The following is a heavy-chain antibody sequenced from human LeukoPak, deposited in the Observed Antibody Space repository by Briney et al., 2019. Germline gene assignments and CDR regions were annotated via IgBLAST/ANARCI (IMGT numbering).Heavy chain of an antibody. CDR2: IRWDSGRI. CDR1: GFNFDNYA. J-gene: IGHJ4*02. D-gene: IGHD3-22*01. CDR3: TRDSGYYDTSGGFDC. Sequence: GGSVRPSCGASGFNFDNYAIHWPREAPGRGLEGVSGIRWDSGRIAYADSVKGRFTVPRENAKNALYLQMNRLRIEDTALYYCTRDSGYYDTSGGFDCWGQGTLVTVSS. V-gene: IGHV3-9*01.